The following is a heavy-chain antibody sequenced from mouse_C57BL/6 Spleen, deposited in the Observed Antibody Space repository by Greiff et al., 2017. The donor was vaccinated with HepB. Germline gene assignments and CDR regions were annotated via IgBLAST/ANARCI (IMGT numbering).Heavy chain of an antibody. CDR3: ARGGYYYGSSHAMDY. CDR1: GYTFTDHT. Sequence: VQLQQSDAELVKPGASVKISCKVSGYTFTDHTIHWMKQRPEQGLEWIGYIYPRDGSTKYNEKFKGKATLTADKSSSTAYMQLNSLTSEDSAVYFCARGGYYYGSSHAMDYWGQGTSVTVSS. D-gene: IGHD1-1*01. V-gene: IGHV1-78*01. CDR2: IYPRDGST. J-gene: IGHJ4*01.